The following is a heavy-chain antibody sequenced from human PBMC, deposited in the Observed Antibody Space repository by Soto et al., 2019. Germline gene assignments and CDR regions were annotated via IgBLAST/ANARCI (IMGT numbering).Heavy chain of an antibody. J-gene: IGHJ5*02. Sequence: PSESVCVTSVLNVGAVNGYYWNWMGQPPWKGLDLIGEINHTGGTHYNPSRKSRVTMSVDTSKSQFSLRLSSVSAADTPIYYCATRIPAFGFLILPFEPWGQGIKVNVSS. CDR3: ATRIPAFGFLILPFEP. CDR1: VGAVNGYY. V-gene: IGHV4-34*01. CDR2: INHTGGT. D-gene: IGHD3-3*01.